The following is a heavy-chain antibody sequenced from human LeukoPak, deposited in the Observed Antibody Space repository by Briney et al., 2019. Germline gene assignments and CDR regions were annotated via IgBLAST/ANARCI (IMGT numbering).Heavy chain of an antibody. Sequence: GGSLRLSCAASGFTFSSYGMHWVRQAPGKGLEWVAVISYDGSNKYYADSVKGRFTISRDNSKNTLYLQMNSLRAEDTAVYYCAKDLSSYGMDVWGQGTTVTVSS. CDR2: ISYDGSNK. CDR1: GFTFSSYG. J-gene: IGHJ6*02. D-gene: IGHD6-6*01. V-gene: IGHV3-30*18. CDR3: AKDLSSYGMDV.